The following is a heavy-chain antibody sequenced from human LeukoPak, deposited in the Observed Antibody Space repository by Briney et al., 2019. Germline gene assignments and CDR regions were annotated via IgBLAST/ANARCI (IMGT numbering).Heavy chain of an antibody. CDR3: ARDLRDGYNGGAFDI. CDR1: GGSISSYY. J-gene: IGHJ3*02. CDR2: IYHSGST. V-gene: IGHV4-59*12. Sequence: SETLSLTCTVFGGSISSYYWSWIRQPPGKGLEWIGSIYHSGSTHYNPSLKSRVTISVDTSKNQFSLKLSSVTAADTAVYYCARDLRDGYNGGAFDIWGQGTMVTVSS. D-gene: IGHD5-24*01.